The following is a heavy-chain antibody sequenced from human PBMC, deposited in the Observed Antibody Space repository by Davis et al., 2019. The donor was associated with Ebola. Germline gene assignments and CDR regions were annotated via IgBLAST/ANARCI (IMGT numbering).Heavy chain of an antibody. CDR2: IFFDGSET. J-gene: IGHJ4*02. CDR3: ATTQWLREFDN. Sequence: GGSLRLSCEASGFTFSRYGMHWVRQAPGKGPEWLTYIFFDGSETFYADSVKGRFTISRDKSNNTLYLDMNSLRVDDTAVYYCATTQWLREFDNWGQGTLVTVSS. V-gene: IGHV3-30*02. D-gene: IGHD6-19*01. CDR1: GFTFSRYG.